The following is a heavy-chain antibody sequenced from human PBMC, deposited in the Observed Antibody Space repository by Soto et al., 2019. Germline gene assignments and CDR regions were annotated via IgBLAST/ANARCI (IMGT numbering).Heavy chain of an antibody. Sequence: ASVKVSCKASGDTFTNYAISWVRQAPGQGLEWMGWISVYNGNTNYAQRLQGRVSMTTDTSTSTAYMELKSLISDDTAVYFCARGDVIAATFMGYSSRWFFDYWGQGTQVTGS. D-gene: IGHD6-13*01. V-gene: IGHV1-18*01. J-gene: IGHJ4*02. CDR3: ARGDVIAATFMGYSSRWFFDY. CDR1: GDTFTNYA. CDR2: ISVYNGNT.